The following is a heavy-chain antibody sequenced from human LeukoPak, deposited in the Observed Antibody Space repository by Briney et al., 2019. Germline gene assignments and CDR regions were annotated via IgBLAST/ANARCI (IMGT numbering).Heavy chain of an antibody. CDR3: ARLNYQLLSRYGMDV. CDR1: GGSISSYY. D-gene: IGHD2-2*01. CDR2: IYYSGST. Sequence: SETLFLTCTVSGGSISSYYWSWIRQPPGKGLEWIGYIYYSGSTNYNPSLKSRVTISVDTSKNQFSLKLSSVTAADTAVYYCARLNYQLLSRYGMDVWGQGTTVTVSS. V-gene: IGHV4-59*12. J-gene: IGHJ6*02.